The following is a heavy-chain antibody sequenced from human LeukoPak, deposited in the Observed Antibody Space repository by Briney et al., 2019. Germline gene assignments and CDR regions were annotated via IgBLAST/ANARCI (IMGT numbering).Heavy chain of an antibody. V-gene: IGHV1-8*01. CDR2: MNPNSGHT. J-gene: IGHJ1*01. Sequence: ASVTVSCTASGHTFTSYDINWVRQATGQGLEWMGWMNPNSGHTGYAQKFQGRVTMTRNTSISTAYMELSGLRSEDTAVYYCYYDSSGYYPGGYFQHWGQGTLVTVSS. CDR1: GHTFTSYD. D-gene: IGHD3-22*01. CDR3: YYDSSGYYPGGYFQH.